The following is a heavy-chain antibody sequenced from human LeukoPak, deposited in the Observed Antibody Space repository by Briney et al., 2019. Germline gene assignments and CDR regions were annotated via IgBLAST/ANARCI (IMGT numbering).Heavy chain of an antibody. CDR1: GFTFSSSG. Sequence: PGRSLRLSCAASGFTFSSSGMHWVRQAPGKGLEWVAVIWYDGSDKYSADSVKGRFTISRDNSKNTLYLQMNSLRAEDTAVYYCAKTKPPYDILTGYQDYWGQGTLVTVSS. CDR2: IWYDGSDK. J-gene: IGHJ4*02. CDR3: AKTKPPYDILTGYQDY. D-gene: IGHD3-9*01. V-gene: IGHV3-33*06.